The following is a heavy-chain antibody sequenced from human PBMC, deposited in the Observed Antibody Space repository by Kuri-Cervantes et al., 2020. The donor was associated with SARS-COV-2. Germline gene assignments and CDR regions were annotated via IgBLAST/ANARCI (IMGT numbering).Heavy chain of an antibody. CDR3: ARDLGYNRYYYYYGMNV. Sequence: GESLKISCAASGFPFDDYGMSWVRQAPGKGLEWVSGINWNGGSTGYADSVKGRFTISRDNAKNSLYLQMNSLRAEDTALYYCARDLGYNRYYYYYGMNVWGQGTTVTVSS. J-gene: IGHJ6*02. D-gene: IGHD5-24*01. CDR1: GFPFDDYG. V-gene: IGHV3-20*04. CDR2: INWNGGST.